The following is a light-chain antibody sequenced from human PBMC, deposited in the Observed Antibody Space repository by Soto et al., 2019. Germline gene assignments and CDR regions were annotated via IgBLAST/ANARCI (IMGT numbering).Light chain of an antibody. CDR1: SSDIGGYNH. Sequence: QSALTQPASVSGSPGQSITISCTGTSSDIGGYNHVSWYLHHPGKAPQLMIYDVTNRPSGVSNRFSGSKSGNTASLTISGLQAEDEADYYCSSYTGISVIFGGGTKLTVL. CDR3: SSYTGISVI. CDR2: DVT. J-gene: IGLJ2*01. V-gene: IGLV2-14*03.